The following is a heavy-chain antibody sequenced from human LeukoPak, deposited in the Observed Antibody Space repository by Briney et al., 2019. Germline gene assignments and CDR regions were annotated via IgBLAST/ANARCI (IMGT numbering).Heavy chain of an antibody. J-gene: IGHJ4*02. CDR1: GGSISSYY. Sequence: SETLSLTCTVSGGSISSYYWSWIRQPPGKGLEWIGYIYYSGSTNYNPSLKSRVTISVDTSKNQFSLKLSSVTAADTAVYYCARRSPEVAAYYFDYWGQGTLVTVSS. D-gene: IGHD2-15*01. V-gene: IGHV4-59*08. CDR3: ARRSPEVAAYYFDY. CDR2: IYYSGST.